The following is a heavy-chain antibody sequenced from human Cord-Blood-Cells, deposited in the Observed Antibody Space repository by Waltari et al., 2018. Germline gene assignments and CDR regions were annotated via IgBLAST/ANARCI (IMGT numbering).Heavy chain of an antibody. Sequence: QVQLVESGGGVVQPGRSLRLSCAASGFPFSSYAMHWVRQAPGKGLGWVAVISYDGSNKYYADSVKGRFTISRDNSKNTLYLQMNSLRAEDTAVYYCARGEYSGSYYYYGMDVWGQGTTVTVSS. CDR2: ISYDGSNK. CDR1: GFPFSSYA. J-gene: IGHJ6*02. V-gene: IGHV3-30-3*01. D-gene: IGHD1-26*01. CDR3: ARGEYSGSYYYYGMDV.